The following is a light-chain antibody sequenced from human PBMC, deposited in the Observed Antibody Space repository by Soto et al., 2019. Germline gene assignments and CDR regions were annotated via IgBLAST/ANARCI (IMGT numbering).Light chain of an antibody. CDR3: QQYGDRPRT. J-gene: IGKJ1*01. Sequence: EIVMPQCPATLCVSRWERDTLSCRASQSVSSNLAWYHQRSGQAPRLLIFDASIRVPTTPARFSGSVSGTEFTLTISSLESEDFAVYFCQQYGDRPRTFGQGTEVDIK. V-gene: IGKV3-15*01. CDR2: DAS. CDR1: QSVSSN.